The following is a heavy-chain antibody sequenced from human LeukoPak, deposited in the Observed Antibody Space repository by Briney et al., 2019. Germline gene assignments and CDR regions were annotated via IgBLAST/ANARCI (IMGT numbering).Heavy chain of an antibody. CDR3: ASSAGHCGSVLCYSSNWFDP. Sequence: GESLKISCKGSGCNLTNYWIGGGRRMAGEGLEWMGIIYPGDSDTRYNPSFEGQVTISADKSTNTAYLQWNSLKASDPAMYYCASSAGHCGSVLCYSSNWFDPWGQGTLVTVSS. J-gene: IGHJ5*02. CDR1: GCNLTNYW. D-gene: IGHD2-21*01. CDR2: IYPGDSDT. V-gene: IGHV5-51*01.